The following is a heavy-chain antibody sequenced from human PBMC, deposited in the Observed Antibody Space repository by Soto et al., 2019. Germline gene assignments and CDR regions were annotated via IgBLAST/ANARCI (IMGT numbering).Heavy chain of an antibody. CDR3: ALDRGYGFGPRINYYFDY. J-gene: IGHJ4*02. Sequence: QVQLQESGPGLVKPSETLSLTCTVSGGPISSYYWTWIRQSPGKGLEWIGNIYYSGIPNYNPSLGSRVTISVDTSKKQASLKLTSVTAADTAVYYCALDRGYGFGPRINYYFDYWGQGTLVTVSS. V-gene: IGHV4-59*12. D-gene: IGHD5-18*01. CDR1: GGPISSYY. CDR2: IYYSGIP.